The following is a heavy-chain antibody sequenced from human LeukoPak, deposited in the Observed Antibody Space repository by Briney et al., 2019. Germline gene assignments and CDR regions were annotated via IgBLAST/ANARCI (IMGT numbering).Heavy chain of an antibody. D-gene: IGHD2-2*01. V-gene: IGHV4-59*01. CDR1: GGSIGSFY. J-gene: IGHJ3*02. CDR2: IYYTGST. CDR3: ARDVSSFDAFDI. Sequence: SETLSLTCTVSGGSIGSFYWSWIRQPPGKGLEWIGYIYYTGSTNYNPSLKSRVTISVDTSKNQISLKLSSVTAADSAVYYCARDVSSFDAFDIWGQGTMVTVSS.